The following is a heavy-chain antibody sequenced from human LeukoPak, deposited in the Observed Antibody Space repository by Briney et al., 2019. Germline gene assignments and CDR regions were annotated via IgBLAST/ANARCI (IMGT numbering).Heavy chain of an antibody. CDR3: AKQLYDFWSGYSFYYYYGMDV. Sequence: GRSLRLSCAASGFTFSSYGMHWVRQAPGKGLEWVAVISYDGSNKYYADSVKGRFTISRDNSKNTLYLQMNSPRAEDTAVYYCAKQLYDFWSGYSFYYYYGMDVWGQGTTVTVSS. D-gene: IGHD3-3*01. CDR1: GFTFSSYG. CDR2: ISYDGSNK. J-gene: IGHJ6*02. V-gene: IGHV3-30*18.